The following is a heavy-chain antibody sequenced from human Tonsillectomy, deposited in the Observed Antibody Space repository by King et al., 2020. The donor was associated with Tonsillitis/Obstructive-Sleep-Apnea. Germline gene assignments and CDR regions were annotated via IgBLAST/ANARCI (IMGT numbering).Heavy chain of an antibody. J-gene: IGHJ4*02. CDR2: IDSGANT. Sequence: VQLVESGGALAQPGGSLRLSCVASGFTFGNYDMHWVRQTTRKGLELFSSIDSGANTYYLDSVKGRFTISSDNAKNSLYLQMNSLTAGDTAVYYCARGPRWNLDYWGQGTLVTVSS. CDR1: GFTFGNYD. D-gene: IGHD1-1*01. CDR3: ARGPRWNLDY. V-gene: IGHV3-13*04.